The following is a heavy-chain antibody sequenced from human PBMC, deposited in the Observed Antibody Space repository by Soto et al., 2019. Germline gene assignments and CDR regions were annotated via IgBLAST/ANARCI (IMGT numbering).Heavy chain of an antibody. CDR2: IYPGDSDT. CDR3: ARTSAAGKYYYGMDV. V-gene: IGHV5-51*01. CDR1: GYSFTSYW. D-gene: IGHD6-13*01. Sequence: EVQLVQSGAEVKKPGESLKIACKGSGYSFTSYWIGWVRQMPGKGLEWMGIIYPGDSDTRYSPSFQGQVTISADKSISTAYLQWSSLKASDTAMYYCARTSAAGKYYYGMDVWGQGTTGTVSS. J-gene: IGHJ6*02.